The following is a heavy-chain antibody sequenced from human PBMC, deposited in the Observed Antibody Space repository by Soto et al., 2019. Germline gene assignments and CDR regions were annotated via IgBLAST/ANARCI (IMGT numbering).Heavy chain of an antibody. Sequence: EVQLLESGGGLVQPGGSLRLSCAASGFTFSSYSMSWVRQAPGKGLEWVSAISGSGGSTYYADSVKGRFTISRDNSKNTLYLQMNSLRAEDTAVYYCAKVLRYYYDSSGYANYFDYWGQGTLVTVSS. CDR1: GFTFSSYS. CDR2: ISGSGGST. CDR3: AKVLRYYYDSSGYANYFDY. V-gene: IGHV3-23*01. D-gene: IGHD3-22*01. J-gene: IGHJ4*02.